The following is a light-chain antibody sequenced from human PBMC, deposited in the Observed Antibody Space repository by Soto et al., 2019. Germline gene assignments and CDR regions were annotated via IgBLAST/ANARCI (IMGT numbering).Light chain of an antibody. CDR3: QQRSNWPT. CDR1: QSISNY. V-gene: IGKV3-11*01. CDR2: AAS. J-gene: IGKJ5*01. Sequence: EIVLTQSPATLSLSPGERATLSCRASQSISNYLAWYQQKPGQAPSLLIYAASIRATGIPARFSGSGSGTDFTLTISSLEPEDFAVYFCQQRSNWPTFGQGTRLEIK.